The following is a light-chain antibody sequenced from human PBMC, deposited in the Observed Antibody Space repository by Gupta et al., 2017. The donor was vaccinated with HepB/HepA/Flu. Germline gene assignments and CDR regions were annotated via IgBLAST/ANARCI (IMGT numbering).Light chain of an antibody. Sequence: SYALTQPPSGSVDPGKTARITCGGNNIGRKRVHWYQQKPGQAPVLVVYDDSDRPSGIPERFSGSNSGNTATLTISRVEAGDEADYDCQVWDSSSDHVVFGGGTKLTVL. CDR3: QVWDSSSDHVV. CDR2: DDS. J-gene: IGLJ2*01. CDR1: NIGRKR. V-gene: IGLV3-21*03.